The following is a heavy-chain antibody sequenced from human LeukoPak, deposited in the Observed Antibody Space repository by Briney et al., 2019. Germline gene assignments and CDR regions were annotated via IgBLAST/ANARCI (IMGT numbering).Heavy chain of an antibody. CDR2: IRNDASNT. J-gene: IGHJ5*02. D-gene: IGHD3-10*01. CDR3: AKRAGSAWSAGA. Sequence: GGSLRLSCAASGFTFSSYGMHWVRQAPGKGLDWVAYIRNDASNTYYADSVKGRFSISRDNSKNTVYLQMNSLIPEDTAVYYCAKRAGSAWSAGAWGQGALVTVSS. V-gene: IGHV3-30*02. CDR1: GFTFSSYG.